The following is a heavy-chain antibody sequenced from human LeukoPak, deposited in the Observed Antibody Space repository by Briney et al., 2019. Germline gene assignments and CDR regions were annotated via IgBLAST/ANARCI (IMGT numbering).Heavy chain of an antibody. D-gene: IGHD5-12*01. V-gene: IGHV1-69*13. CDR1: GGSLRQYA. J-gene: IGHJ6*02. Sequence: SVKVSCKASGGSLRQYASSCVRQAPGQGLEWMGGIIPIFGTANYAQKFQGRVTITADESTSTAYMELSSLRSEDTAVYYCARAGDGGYSGYPYYYGMDVWGQGTTVTVSS. CDR2: IIPIFGTA. CDR3: ARAGDGGYSGYPYYYGMDV.